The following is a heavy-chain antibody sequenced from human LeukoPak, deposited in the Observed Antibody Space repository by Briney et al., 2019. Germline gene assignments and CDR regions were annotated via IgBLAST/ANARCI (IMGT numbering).Heavy chain of an antibody. V-gene: IGHV4-59*01. D-gene: IGHD6-13*01. CDR3: ARVTGYRIEDYFDY. Sequence: NPSETLSLTCTVSGGSISSYYWSWIRQPPGKGLEWIGYVYYTGNTNYNPSLQSRVTISVETSKNEFSLKLRSVTAADTAVYYCARVTGYRIEDYFDYWGQGTLVTVSS. CDR2: VYYTGNT. J-gene: IGHJ4*02. CDR1: GGSISSYY.